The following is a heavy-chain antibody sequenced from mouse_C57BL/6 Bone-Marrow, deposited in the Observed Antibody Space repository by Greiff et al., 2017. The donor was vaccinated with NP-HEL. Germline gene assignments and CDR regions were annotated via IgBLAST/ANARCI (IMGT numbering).Heavy chain of an antibody. D-gene: IGHD1-1*01. V-gene: IGHV5-4*01. CDR2: ISDGGSYT. J-gene: IGHJ1*03. Sequence: EVQRVESGGGLVKPGGSLKLSCAASGFTFSSYAMSWVRQTPEKRLEWVATISDGGSYTYYPDNVKGRFTISRDNAKNNLYLQMSHLKSEDTAMYYCASGEITTVVGYFDVWGTGTTVTVSS. CDR3: ASGEITTVVGYFDV. CDR1: GFTFSSYA.